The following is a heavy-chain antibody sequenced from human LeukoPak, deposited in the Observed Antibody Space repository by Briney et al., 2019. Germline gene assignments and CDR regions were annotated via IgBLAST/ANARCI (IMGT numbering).Heavy chain of an antibody. V-gene: IGHV1-46*01. CDR3: AREGSTIFGVVTADY. J-gene: IGHJ4*02. CDR2: INPSGGST. D-gene: IGHD3-3*01. Sequence: ASVKVSCKASGYTFTGYYMHWVRQAPGQGLEWMGIINPSGGSTSYAQKFQGRVTMTRDMSTSTVYMELSSLRSEDTAVYYCAREGSTIFGVVTADYWGQGTLVTVSS. CDR1: GYTFTGYY.